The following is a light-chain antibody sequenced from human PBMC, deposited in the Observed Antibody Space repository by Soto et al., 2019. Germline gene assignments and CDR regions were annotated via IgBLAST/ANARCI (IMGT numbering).Light chain of an antibody. Sequence: EIVLTQSPATQSLSPGERAALSCRASQSVSSYLAWYQQKPGQAPRLLIYGASSRATGIPDRFSGSGSGTDFSLTIRRLEPDDFAVYYCQKYGNFWTFGQGTKVDIK. J-gene: IGKJ1*01. CDR3: QKYGNFWT. CDR2: GAS. V-gene: IGKV3-20*01. CDR1: QSVSSY.